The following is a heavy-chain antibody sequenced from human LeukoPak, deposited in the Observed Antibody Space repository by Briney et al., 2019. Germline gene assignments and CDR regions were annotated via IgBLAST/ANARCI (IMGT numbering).Heavy chain of an antibody. CDR3: ARRSSSWYTYYYYGMDV. J-gene: IGHJ6*02. V-gene: IGHV1-8*01. CDR2: MNPNSGNT. D-gene: IGHD6-13*01. Sequence: ASVKVSCKDSGYTFTSYDINWVRQATGQGLECMGWMNPNSGNTGYAQKVQGRVTMTRNTSISTAYMELSSLRSEDTAVYYCARRSSSWYTYYYYGMDVWRQGTTVTVSS. CDR1: GYTFTSYD.